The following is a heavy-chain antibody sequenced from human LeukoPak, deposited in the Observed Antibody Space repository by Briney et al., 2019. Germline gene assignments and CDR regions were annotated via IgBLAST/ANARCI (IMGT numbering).Heavy chain of an antibody. CDR1: GGSFSGYY. CDR2: INHSGST. V-gene: IGHV4-34*01. J-gene: IGHJ4*02. CDR3: ARTQPRYSSSSVSDY. Sequence: SETLSLTCAVYGGSFSGYYWSWIRQPPGKGLEWIGEINHSGSTNYNPSLKSRVTISVDTSKNQFSLKLSSVTAADTAVYYCARTQPRYSSSSVSDYWGQGTLVTVSS. D-gene: IGHD6-6*01.